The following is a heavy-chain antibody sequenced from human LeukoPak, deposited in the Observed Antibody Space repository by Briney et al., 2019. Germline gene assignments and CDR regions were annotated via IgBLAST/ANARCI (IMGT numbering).Heavy chain of an antibody. D-gene: IGHD7-27*01. Sequence: GGSLRLSCAASGFTFSDYYMNWIRHVPGKGLEWVSYISSSGTTIYYADSVKGRFTVSRDNAQNSVYLQMNSLRVEDTGVYYCARDPAWGAIDYWGQGTLVTVSS. V-gene: IGHV3-11*04. CDR1: GFTFSDYY. CDR2: ISSSGTTI. J-gene: IGHJ4*02. CDR3: ARDPAWGAIDY.